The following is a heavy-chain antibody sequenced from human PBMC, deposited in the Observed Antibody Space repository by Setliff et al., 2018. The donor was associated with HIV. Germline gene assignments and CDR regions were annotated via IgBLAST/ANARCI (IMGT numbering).Heavy chain of an antibody. CDR3: GRLSDTAMASFDS. Sequence: SETLSLTCTVSGVPTSASTYYWGWIRQPPGKGLDWIGYISYSGKTYYNPSLKSRVTISVDTSNNHFSLRLNSVTAADTAIYYCGRLSDTAMASFDSWGQGTLVTVSS. D-gene: IGHD5-18*01. CDR1: GVPTSASTYY. CDR2: ISYSGKT. V-gene: IGHV4-39*02. J-gene: IGHJ4*02.